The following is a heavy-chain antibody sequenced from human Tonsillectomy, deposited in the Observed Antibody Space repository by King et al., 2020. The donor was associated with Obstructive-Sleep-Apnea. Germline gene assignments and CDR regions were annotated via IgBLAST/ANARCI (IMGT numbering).Heavy chain of an antibody. CDR1: GFTFSNYG. Sequence: QLVQSGGGVVQPGRSLRLSCAASGFTFSNYGMHWVRQAPGKGLGWVAFIRYDGSNKYFGDSGKGRLTISRDNSKNTQYLEMNSLRPEDTAVYYCARGSYSSGWEGDYWGQGTLVIVSS. J-gene: IGHJ4*02. CDR3: ARGSYSSGWEGDY. V-gene: IGHV3-30*02. CDR2: IRYDGSNK. D-gene: IGHD6-19*01.